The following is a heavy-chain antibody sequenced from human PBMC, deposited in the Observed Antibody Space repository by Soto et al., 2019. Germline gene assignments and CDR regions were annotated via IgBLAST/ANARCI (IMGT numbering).Heavy chain of an antibody. CDR2: ISGSGGST. J-gene: IGHJ2*01. D-gene: IGHD5-12*01. V-gene: IGHV3-23*01. Sequence: EVQLLESGGGLVQPGGSLRLSCAASGFTFSSYAMSWVRQAPGKGLEWVSAISGSGGSTYYADSVKGRFTISRDNAKNTLYLQMNSLRAEDTAVYYCAKVGIVAFWYFDLWGRGTLVTVSS. CDR1: GFTFSSYA. CDR3: AKVGIVAFWYFDL.